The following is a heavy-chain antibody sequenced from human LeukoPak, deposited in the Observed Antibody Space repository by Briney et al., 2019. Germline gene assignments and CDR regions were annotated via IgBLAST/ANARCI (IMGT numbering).Heavy chain of an antibody. Sequence: SETLSLTCTVSGGSISSYYWSWIRQPPGKGLEWIGYIYYSGSTNYNPSLKSRVTISVDTSKNQFSLKLSSVTAADTAVDDCARVSQSWSGYEPYYFDYWGQGTLVTVSS. CDR2: IYYSGST. V-gene: IGHV4-59*01. J-gene: IGHJ4*02. CDR3: ARVSQSWSGYEPYYFDY. CDR1: GGSISSYY. D-gene: IGHD3-3*01.